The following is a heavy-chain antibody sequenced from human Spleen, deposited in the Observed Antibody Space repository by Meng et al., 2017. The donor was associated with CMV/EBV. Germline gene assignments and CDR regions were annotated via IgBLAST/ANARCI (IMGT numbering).Heavy chain of an antibody. CDR2: INHSGST. CDR1: GGSFSGYY. J-gene: IGHJ4*02. CDR3: ARGTLDPYYFDY. D-gene: IGHD1-1*01. V-gene: IGHV4-34*01. Sequence: QGQLQQWGGGLLKPSETLSHTCAVYGGSFSGYYWSWIPQPPGKGLEWIGEINHSGSTNYNPSLKSRVTISVDTSKNQFSLKLSSVTAADTAVYYCARGTLDPYYFDYWGQGTLVTVSS.